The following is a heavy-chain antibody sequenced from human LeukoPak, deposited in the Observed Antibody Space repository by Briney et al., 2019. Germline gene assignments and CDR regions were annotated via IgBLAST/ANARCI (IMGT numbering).Heavy chain of an antibody. V-gene: IGHV3-48*03. CDR1: GFTFSSFE. D-gene: IGHD3-10*01. J-gene: IGHJ6*02. Sequence: GGSLRLSCAASGFTFSSFEMNWVRQAPGKGLEWLSYVSTGGSTIYYADSVKGRFTISRDSAKNSLFLQMNSLRAEDAAVYYCARYSSRSGGLDVWGQGTTVTVSS. CDR3: ARYSSRSGGLDV. CDR2: VSTGGSTI.